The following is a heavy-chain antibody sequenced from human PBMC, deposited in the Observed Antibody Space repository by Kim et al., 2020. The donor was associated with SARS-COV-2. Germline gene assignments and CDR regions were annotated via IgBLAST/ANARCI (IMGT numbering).Heavy chain of an antibody. Sequence: GGSLRLSCAASGFTFSNYGMNWVRQAPGKGLEWVSVVTTNGGTTYYADSVKGRFTISRDNSKNTLYLQMNSLRADDTAIYYCARASQWPPRFDCWGQGTLVTVSS. J-gene: IGHJ4*02. D-gene: IGHD6-19*01. CDR2: VTTNGGTT. CDR3: ARASQWPPRFDC. CDR1: GFTFSNYG. V-gene: IGHV3-23*01.